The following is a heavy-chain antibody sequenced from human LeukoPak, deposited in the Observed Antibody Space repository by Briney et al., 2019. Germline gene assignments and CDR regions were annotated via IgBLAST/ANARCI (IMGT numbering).Heavy chain of an antibody. J-gene: IGHJ4*02. V-gene: IGHV3-30*04. CDR3: ARVSYFDY. CDR1: GFTFSSYA. CDR2: ISYDGSNK. Sequence: QPGRSLRLSCAASGFTFSSYAMHWVRQAPGKGLEWVAVISYDGSNKYYADSVKGRFTISRDNSKNTLYLQMNSLRAKDTAVYYCARVSYFDYWGQGTLVTVSS.